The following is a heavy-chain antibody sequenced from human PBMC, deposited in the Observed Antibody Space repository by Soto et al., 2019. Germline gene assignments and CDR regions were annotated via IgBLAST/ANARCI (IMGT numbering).Heavy chain of an antibody. CDR3: ARAYSGAFDI. CDR1: GFPFRDYY. D-gene: IGHD2-15*01. V-gene: IGHV3-11*01. J-gene: IGHJ3*02. CDR2: ISSSGSGI. Sequence: SPSPSCASSGFPFRDYYMTWMRQAPGKGLEWVSYISSSGSGIYYPDSVKGRFTNSRDNAKKSLYLQMSSLRAEDAAVYYCARAYSGAFDIWGPGTLVTVSS.